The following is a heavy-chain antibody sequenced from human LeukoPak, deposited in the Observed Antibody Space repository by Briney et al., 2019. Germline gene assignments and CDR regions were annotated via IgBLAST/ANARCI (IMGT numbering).Heavy chain of an antibody. CDR1: GFTFDDYG. CDR2: INWNGGST. J-gene: IGHJ4*02. D-gene: IGHD3-3*01. V-gene: IGHV3-20*04. Sequence: AGGSLRLSCAASGFTFDDYGMSWVRHAPGKGLEWVSGINWNGGSTGYADSAKGRFTISRDNAKNSLYLQMNSLRAEDTALYYCARDQFGVIIVTSQYYFDYWGQGTLVTVSS. CDR3: ARDQFGVIIVTSQYYFDY.